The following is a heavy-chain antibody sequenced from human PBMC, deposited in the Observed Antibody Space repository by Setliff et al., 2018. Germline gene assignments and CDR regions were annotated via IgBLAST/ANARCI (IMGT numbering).Heavy chain of an antibody. CDR1: GDSISSGRNY. Sequence: PSETLSLTCTVSGDSISSGRNYWGWFRQPAGKGLEWLGQIYTSWSTNYNPSLKGRATLSIDASKKQFSLKLTSVTAADTAVYYCARASVVHAKTVGYWGQGTLVTVSS. J-gene: IGHJ4*02. D-gene: IGHD2-15*01. CDR2: IYTSWST. CDR3: ARASVVHAKTVGY. V-gene: IGHV4-61*09.